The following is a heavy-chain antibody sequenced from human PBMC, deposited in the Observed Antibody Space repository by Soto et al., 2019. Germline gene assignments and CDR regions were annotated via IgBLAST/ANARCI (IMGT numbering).Heavy chain of an antibody. CDR3: AGRSGSSDY. D-gene: IGHD3-10*01. Sequence: GGSLRLSCVGSGFTFGQFGFHWVRKAPGKGLEWVALISYDEIDKYFADAVKGRFTISRDNSKNTLYLQMDSLRAEDTAVYYCAGRSGSSDYWGRGTLVTVSS. CDR1: GFTFGQFG. J-gene: IGHJ4*02. V-gene: IGHV3-30*03. CDR2: ISYDEIDK.